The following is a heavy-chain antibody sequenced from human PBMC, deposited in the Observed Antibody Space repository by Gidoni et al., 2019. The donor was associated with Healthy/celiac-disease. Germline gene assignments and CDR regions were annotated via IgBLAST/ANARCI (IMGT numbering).Heavy chain of an antibody. D-gene: IGHD3-3*01. CDR1: GFTFSSYG. CDR3: ARDSSDFDAFDI. Sequence: QVQLVESGGGVVQPGRSLRLSCAASGFTFSSYGMHWVRQAPGKGLEWVAVIWYDGSNKYYADSVKGRFTISRDNSKNTLYLQMNSLRAEDTAVYYCARDSSDFDAFDIWGQGTMVTVSS. CDR2: IWYDGSNK. V-gene: IGHV3-33*01. J-gene: IGHJ3*02.